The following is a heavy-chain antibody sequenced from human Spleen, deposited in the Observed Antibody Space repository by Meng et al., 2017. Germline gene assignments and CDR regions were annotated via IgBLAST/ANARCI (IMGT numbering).Heavy chain of an antibody. Sequence: SETLSLTCTVSGGSISNYYWSWIRQPPGKGLEWIGYIYYSGSTNYNPSLKSRVTISVDTSKNQFSLKLSSVTAADTAVYYCARHDSSGPLYYYYGMDVWGQGTTVTVSS. CDR2: IYYSGST. J-gene: IGHJ6*02. V-gene: IGHV4-59*01. D-gene: IGHD6-19*01. CDR3: ARHDSSGPLYYYYGMDV. CDR1: GGSISNYY.